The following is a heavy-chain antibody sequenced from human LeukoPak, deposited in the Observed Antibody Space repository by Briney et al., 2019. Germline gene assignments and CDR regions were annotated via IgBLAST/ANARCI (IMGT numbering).Heavy chain of an antibody. J-gene: IGHJ4*02. CDR3: ARVRGTYYYDSSGYSLDY. D-gene: IGHD3-22*01. Sequence: SETLSLTCAVYGGSFSGYYWSWIRQPPGKGLEWIGEINHSGSTNYNPSLKSRVTISLDTSNNQFSLKLNSVTAADTAVYYCARVRGTYYYDSSGYSLDYWGQGTLVTVSS. V-gene: IGHV4-34*01. CDR1: GGSFSGYY. CDR2: INHSGST.